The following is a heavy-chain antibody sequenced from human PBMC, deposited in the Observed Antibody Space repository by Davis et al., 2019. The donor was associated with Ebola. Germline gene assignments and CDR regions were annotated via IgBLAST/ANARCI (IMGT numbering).Heavy chain of an antibody. V-gene: IGHV4-39*01. D-gene: IGHD2-2*01. Sequence: MPSETLSLTCTVSGGSISSSSYYWGWIRQPPGKGLEWIGSNYYSASTYYNLSLKSRVTISVDTSKNKFSLKLSSVTAADTAVYYCARHLNIVLVAAATIPEGFDPWGQGTLVTVSS. J-gene: IGHJ5*02. CDR2: NYYSAST. CDR3: ARHLNIVLVAAATIPEGFDP. CDR1: GGSISSSSYY.